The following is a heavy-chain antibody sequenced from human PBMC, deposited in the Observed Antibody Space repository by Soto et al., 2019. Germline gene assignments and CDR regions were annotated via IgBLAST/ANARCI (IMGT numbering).Heavy chain of an antibody. CDR1: GLIFSNYN. D-gene: IGHD6-19*01. J-gene: IGHJ4*02. V-gene: IGHV3-48*02. Sequence: EVQLVESGGGLVQPGGSLRLSCVASGLIFSNYNMNWVRQTPGEGLEWVSHITRGSTTIYYADSVKGRFTISRDNAKNSLYLQMNSLRDEDTAVYYCASGSVAVAGTSYWGQGTLVTVSS. CDR3: ASGSVAVAGTSY. CDR2: ITRGSTTI.